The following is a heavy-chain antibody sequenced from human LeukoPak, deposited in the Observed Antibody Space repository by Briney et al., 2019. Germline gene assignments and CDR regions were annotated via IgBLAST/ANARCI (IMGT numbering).Heavy chain of an antibody. D-gene: IGHD2-2*01. CDR3: AKGDKNTNADY. J-gene: IGHJ4*02. Sequence: GGSLRLYCAASGFTFSSYAMSWVRQAPEKGLEWVSAISSSGGSTYYAGSVKGRFTISRDNSNHTLYLQMNSLRAEDTAIYYCAKGDKNTNADYWGQGTLVTVSS. CDR1: GFTFSSYA. V-gene: IGHV3-23*01. CDR2: ISSSGGST.